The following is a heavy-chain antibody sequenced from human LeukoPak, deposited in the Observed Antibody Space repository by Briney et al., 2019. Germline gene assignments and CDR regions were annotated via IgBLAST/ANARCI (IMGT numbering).Heavy chain of an antibody. CDR3: ASTVTPKAYDAFDI. D-gene: IGHD4-17*01. CDR1: GGSISSYY. CDR2: IYYSGST. J-gene: IGHJ3*02. Sequence: SETLSLTCTVSGGSISSYYWSWIRQPPGKGLEWIGYIYYSGSTNYNPSLKSRVTISVDTSKNQFSLKLSSVTAADTAVYYCASTVTPKAYDAFDIWGQGTMVTVSS. V-gene: IGHV4-59*01.